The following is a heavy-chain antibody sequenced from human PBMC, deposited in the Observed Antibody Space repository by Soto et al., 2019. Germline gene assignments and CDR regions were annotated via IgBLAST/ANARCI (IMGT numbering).Heavy chain of an antibody. V-gene: IGHV4-39*01. CDR3: SVSTVYGMDV. D-gene: IGHD4-17*01. CDR1: GGSISSSSYY. CDR2: IYYSGST. J-gene: IGHJ6*02. Sequence: QLQLQESGPGLVKPSETLSLTCTVSGGSISSSSYYWGWIRQPPGKGLEWIGSIYYSGSTYYNPSLTSRVTISVDTSKNQFSLKLSSVTAADTAVYYCSVSTVYGMDVWGQGTTVTVSS.